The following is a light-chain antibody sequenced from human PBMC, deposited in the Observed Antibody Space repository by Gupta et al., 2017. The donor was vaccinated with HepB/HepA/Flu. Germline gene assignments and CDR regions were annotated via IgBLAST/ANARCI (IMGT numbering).Light chain of an antibody. J-gene: IGLJ2*01. CDR3: SSYTSTSTYVV. CDR1: SSDIGGYNY. V-gene: IGLV2-14*03. CDR2: DVF. Sequence: QSALPQPASVSGPPGQSITISCTGTSSDIGGYNYVSWYQRHPGKAPKLMIYDVFKRPSGVSNRFSGSKSGNTASLTISGLQAEDEADYYCSSYTSTSTYVVFGGGTKLTVL.